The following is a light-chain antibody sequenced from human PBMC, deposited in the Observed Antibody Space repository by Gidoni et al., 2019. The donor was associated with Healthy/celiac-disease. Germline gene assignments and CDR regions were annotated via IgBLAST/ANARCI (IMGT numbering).Light chain of an antibody. CDR3: QQRSNWPPLT. CDR1: QSVSSY. V-gene: IGKV3-11*01. Sequence: VLTQSPATLSLSPGEGATLSCRASQSVSSYLAWYQQKPGQAPRLLIYDASNRATGIPARFSGSGFGTDVTLTISSLEPEDFAVYYCQQRSNWPPLTFGGGTKVEIK. CDR2: DAS. J-gene: IGKJ4*01.